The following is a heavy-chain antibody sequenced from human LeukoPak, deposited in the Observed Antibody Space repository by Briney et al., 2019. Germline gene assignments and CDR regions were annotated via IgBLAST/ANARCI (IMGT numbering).Heavy chain of an antibody. Sequence: SVKVSCKASGFTFTSSAMQWVRQARGQRLEWIGWIVVGSGNTNCAQKFQERVTITRDMSTSTAYMELSSLRSGDTAVYYCAAAAKYSSSWYGYWGQGTLVTVSS. V-gene: IGHV1-58*02. J-gene: IGHJ4*02. CDR1: GFTFTSSA. D-gene: IGHD6-13*01. CDR3: AAAAKYSSSWYGY. CDR2: IVVGSGNT.